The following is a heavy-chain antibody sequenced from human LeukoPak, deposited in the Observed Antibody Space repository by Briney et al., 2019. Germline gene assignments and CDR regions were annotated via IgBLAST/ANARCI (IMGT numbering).Heavy chain of an antibody. Sequence: GGSLRLSCAASGFTFSSYAMSWVRQAPGKGLEWVANIKQDGSEKYYVDSVKGRFTISRDNAKNSLYLQMNSLRAEDTAVYYCARGDYGSESYYFDYWGQGTLVTVSS. CDR1: GFTFSSYA. V-gene: IGHV3-7*01. J-gene: IGHJ4*02. CDR2: IKQDGSEK. CDR3: ARGDYGSESYYFDY. D-gene: IGHD3-10*01.